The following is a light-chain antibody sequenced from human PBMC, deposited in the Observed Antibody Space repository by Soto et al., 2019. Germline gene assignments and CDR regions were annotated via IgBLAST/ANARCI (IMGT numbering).Light chain of an antibody. J-gene: IGLJ2*01. CDR2: EVS. CDR3: SSYTTSTSFIR. V-gene: IGLV2-14*01. CDR1: SSDIGNYDF. Sequence: QSALTQPASVSGSPGQSITISCTGTSSDIGNYDFVSWYQQVPGTAPKAMIYEVSSRPSGVSNRFSGSKSGNTASLTISGLQAEDEAYYYCSSYTTSTSFIRFGGGTKLPVL.